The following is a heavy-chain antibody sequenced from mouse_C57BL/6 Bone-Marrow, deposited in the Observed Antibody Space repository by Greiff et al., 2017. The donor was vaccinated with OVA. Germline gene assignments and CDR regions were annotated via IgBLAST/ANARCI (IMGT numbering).Heavy chain of an antibody. CDR2: LNPGSGGT. J-gene: IGHJ4*01. V-gene: IGHV1-54*01. CDR1: GYAFTNYL. Sequence: QVPLQQSGAELVRPGTSVKVSCKASGYAFTNYLIEWVKQRTGQGLEWIGVLNPGSGGTNYNEKFKGKATLTADKSSSTAYMQLSSLTSEDSAVYFCARFVYSNYAYYAMDYWGQGTSVTVSS. D-gene: IGHD2-5*01. CDR3: ARFVYSNYAYYAMDY.